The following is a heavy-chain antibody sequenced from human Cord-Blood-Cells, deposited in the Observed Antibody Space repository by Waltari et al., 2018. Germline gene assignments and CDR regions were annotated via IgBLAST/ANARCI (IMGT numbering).Heavy chain of an antibody. CDR3: AIGADYSDNWFDP. J-gene: IGHJ5*02. D-gene: IGHD4-4*01. Sequence: QVQLQQWGAGLLKPSETLSLTCAVYGGSFSGYYWSWIRQPPGKGLEWIGEINHSGSTNYNPSLKSRVTISVDTSKNQFSLKLSSVTAADTAVYYCAIGADYSDNWFDPWGQGTLVTVSS. CDR2: INHSGST. CDR1: GGSFSGYY. V-gene: IGHV4-34*01.